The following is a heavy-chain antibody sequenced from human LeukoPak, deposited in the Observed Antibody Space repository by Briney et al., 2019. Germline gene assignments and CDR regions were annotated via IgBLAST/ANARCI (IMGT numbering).Heavy chain of an antibody. Sequence: GGSLRLSCAASGFTFSSYGMHWVRQAPGKGLEWVAFIRYDGSNKYYADSVKGRFTISRDNSKNTLYLQMNSLKTEDTAVYYCTTVYYDSSGYYLVDFDYWGQGTLVTVSS. V-gene: IGHV3-30*02. J-gene: IGHJ4*02. CDR2: IRYDGSNK. CDR3: TTVYYDSSGYYLVDFDY. D-gene: IGHD3-22*01. CDR1: GFTFSSYG.